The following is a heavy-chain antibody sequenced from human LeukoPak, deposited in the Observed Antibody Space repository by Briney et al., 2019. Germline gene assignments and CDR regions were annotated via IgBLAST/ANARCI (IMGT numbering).Heavy chain of an antibody. Sequence: GGSLRLSCVASGFSFSSYWMAWVRQAPGKGLEWVANIKYDGSHKYYVDSVKGRFTVSRDNAKNSVYLQMNSLRVDDTAVYFCASSHDSSGNDWGQGTMVTVSS. J-gene: IGHJ4*02. D-gene: IGHD3-22*01. CDR2: IKYDGSHK. CDR1: GFSFSSYW. CDR3: ASSHDSSGND. V-gene: IGHV3-7*01.